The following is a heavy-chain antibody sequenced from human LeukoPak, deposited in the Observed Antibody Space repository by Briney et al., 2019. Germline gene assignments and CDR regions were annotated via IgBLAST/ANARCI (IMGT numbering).Heavy chain of an antibody. CDR2: ISSSSSYI. J-gene: IGHJ4*02. Sequence: GGSLRLSCAASGFTFSSYSMNWVRQAPGKGLEWVSSISSSSSYIYYADSVKGRLTISRDNAKNSLYLQMNSLRAEDTAVYYCVREDGIVGAASAFDYWGQGTLVTVSS. D-gene: IGHD1-26*01. CDR3: VREDGIVGAASAFDY. CDR1: GFTFSSYS. V-gene: IGHV3-21*01.